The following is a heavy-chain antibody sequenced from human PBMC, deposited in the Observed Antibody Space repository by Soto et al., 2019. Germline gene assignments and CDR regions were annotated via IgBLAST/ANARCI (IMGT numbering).Heavy chain of an antibody. J-gene: IGHJ4*02. CDR1: GYTLTELS. CDR2: FDPEDGET. CDR3: ATALKYIGSYCFGFKRHFYSY. Sequence: ASVKVSCKVSGYTLTELSMHWVRQAPGKGLEWMGGFDPEDGETIYAQKFQGRVTMTEDTSTDTAYMELSSLRSEDTAVYYCATALKYIGSYCFGFKRHFYSYSGQRTFVTVSS. D-gene: IGHD1-26*01. V-gene: IGHV1-24*01.